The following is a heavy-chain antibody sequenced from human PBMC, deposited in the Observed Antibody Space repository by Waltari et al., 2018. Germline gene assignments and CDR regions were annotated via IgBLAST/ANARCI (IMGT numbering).Heavy chain of an antibody. J-gene: IGHJ3*01. CDR2: ITTTRRII. Sequence: EVQLIESGGNLIEPGGSLRLSCLASGFTLGTFNMNWVRQAPGKGVEWIAYITTTRRIISYADSVRGRVTISRDNAKDSLYLQMNSLRPEDTAVYHCVRDHRHGFDVWGQGTMVTVSS. CDR3: VRDHRHGFDV. CDR1: GFTLGTFN. V-gene: IGHV3-48*01.